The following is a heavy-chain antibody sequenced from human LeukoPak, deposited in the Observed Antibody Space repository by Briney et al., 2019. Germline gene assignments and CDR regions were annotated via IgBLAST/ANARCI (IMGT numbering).Heavy chain of an antibody. J-gene: IGHJ4*02. CDR1: GFTFTNYW. Sequence: GGSLRLSCAASGFTFTNYWMSWVRQTPGKGLEWVGNLKQDGSEKDYVDSVKGRFTISRDNAKNSLFLQMNSLRAEDTAVYYCARDNYGSGSHGDWGQGTLVTVSS. CDR3: ARDNYGSGSHGD. V-gene: IGHV3-7*04. CDR2: LKQDGSEK. D-gene: IGHD3-10*01.